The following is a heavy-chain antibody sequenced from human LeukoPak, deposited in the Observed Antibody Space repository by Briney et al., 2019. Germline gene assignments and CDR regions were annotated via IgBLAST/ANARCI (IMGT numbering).Heavy chain of an antibody. CDR1: GFTFGSYA. CDR2: ISSNGGST. D-gene: IGHD6-13*01. CDR3: VKDIYSNNWYYFDY. Sequence: PGGSLRLSCSASGFTFGSYAMHWVRQAPGKGLEYVSAISSNGGSTYYADSLKGRFTISRDNSRNTLYLQMSSLRAEDTAVYYCVKDIYSNNWYYFDYWGQGTLVTVSS. J-gene: IGHJ4*02. V-gene: IGHV3-64D*09.